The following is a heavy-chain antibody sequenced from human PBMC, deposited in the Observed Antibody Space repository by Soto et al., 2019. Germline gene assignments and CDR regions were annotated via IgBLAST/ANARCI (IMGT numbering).Heavy chain of an antibody. CDR3: ARRSGSGSYYYY. CDR2: IYYSGST. V-gene: IGHV4-59*08. CDR1: GGSISSYY. J-gene: IGHJ4*02. Sequence: SETLSLTCTVSGGSISSYYWSWIRQPPGKGLEWIGYIYYSGSTNYNPSLKSRVTISVDTSKNQFSLKLSSVTAADTAVYYCARRSGSGSYYYYWGQGTLVTVSS. D-gene: IGHD3-10*01.